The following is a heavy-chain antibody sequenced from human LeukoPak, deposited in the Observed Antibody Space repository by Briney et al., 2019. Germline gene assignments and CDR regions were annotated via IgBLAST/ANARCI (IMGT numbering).Heavy chain of an antibody. CDR1: GGSISSYY. CDR2: IYYSGST. J-gene: IGHJ4*02. Sequence: PSETLSLTCTVSGGSISSYYWSWIRQPPGKGLEWIGYIYYSGSTNYNPSLKSRVTISVDTSKNQFSLKLSSVTAADTAVYYCARAPSSNYGDYVGWGQGTLVTVSS. V-gene: IGHV4-59*01. D-gene: IGHD4-17*01. CDR3: ARAPSSNYGDYVG.